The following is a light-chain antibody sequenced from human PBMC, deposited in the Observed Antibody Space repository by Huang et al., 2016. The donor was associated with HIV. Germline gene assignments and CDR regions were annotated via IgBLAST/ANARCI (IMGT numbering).Light chain of an antibody. V-gene: IGKV1D-12*01. Sequence: DIQMTQSPSSVSASVGDRVTITCRASQGMSSWLAWYQQKPGKAPKLRIYAASSLQSGGPSRFSGSGSGTDFTLTISSLQPEDFASYYCQQANSFPPTFGQGTKLEIK. CDR1: QGMSSW. CDR2: AAS. CDR3: QQANSFPPT. J-gene: IGKJ2*01.